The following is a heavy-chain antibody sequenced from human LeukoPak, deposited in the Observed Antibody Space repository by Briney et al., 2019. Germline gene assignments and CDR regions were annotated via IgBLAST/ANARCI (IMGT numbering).Heavy chain of an antibody. Sequence: SETLSLTCTVSGGSISSYYWSWIRQSAGKGLEWIGYIYYGGSTNFNPSLKSRVTISVDTSKTQFSLKLSSVTAADTAVYYCARATLGYYYYYIDVWGKGTTVTVSS. V-gene: IGHV4-59*01. J-gene: IGHJ6*03. CDR1: GGSISSYY. CDR3: ARATLGYYYYYIDV. CDR2: IYYGGST.